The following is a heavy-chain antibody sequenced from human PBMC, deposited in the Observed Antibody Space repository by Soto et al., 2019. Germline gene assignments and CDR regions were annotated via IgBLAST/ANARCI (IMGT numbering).Heavy chain of an antibody. D-gene: IGHD3-3*01. V-gene: IGHV3-66*01. Sequence: EVQLVESGGGLVQPGGSLRLSCAASGFTVSSNYMTWVHQAPGKGLEWISVIYTGGQTYYADAVKGRFTISRDNSKNTLYLQMNSLRAEDTAVYYCTKDGSGYYSGYMDVWGKGTTVTVSS. CDR3: TKDGSGYYSGYMDV. J-gene: IGHJ6*03. CDR2: IYTGGQT. CDR1: GFTVSSNY.